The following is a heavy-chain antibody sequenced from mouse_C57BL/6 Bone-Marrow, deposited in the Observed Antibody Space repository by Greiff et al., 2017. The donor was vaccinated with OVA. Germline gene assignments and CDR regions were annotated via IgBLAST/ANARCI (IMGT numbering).Heavy chain of an antibody. CDR1: GFTFTDYY. Sequence: EVKLMESGGGLVQPGGSLSLSCAASGFTFTDYYMSWVRQPPGKALEWLGFIRNKANGYTAEYSASVKGRFTISRDNSQSILYLQMNALRAEDSATYYCARSYYYGSFYAMDYWGQGTSVTVSS. CDR2: IRNKANGYTA. D-gene: IGHD1-1*01. V-gene: IGHV7-3*01. J-gene: IGHJ4*01. CDR3: ARSYYYGSFYAMDY.